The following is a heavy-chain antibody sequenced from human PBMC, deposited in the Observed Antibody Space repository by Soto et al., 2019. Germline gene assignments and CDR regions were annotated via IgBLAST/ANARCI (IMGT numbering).Heavy chain of an antibody. CDR3: ARVLRYFDWLLLGQEESYYYGMDV. V-gene: IGHV3-21*03. CDR2: ISSSSSYI. Sequence: LRLSCAASGFTFSSYSMNWVRQAPGKGLEWVSSISSSSSYIYYADSVKGRFTISRDNAKNSLYLQMNSLRAEDTAVYYCARVLRYFDWLLLGQEESYYYGMDVWGQGTTVTVSS. D-gene: IGHD3-9*01. CDR1: GFTFSSYS. J-gene: IGHJ6*02.